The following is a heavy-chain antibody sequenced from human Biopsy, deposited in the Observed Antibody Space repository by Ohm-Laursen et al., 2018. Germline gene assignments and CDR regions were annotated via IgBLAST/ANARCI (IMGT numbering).Heavy chain of an antibody. V-gene: IGHV3-33*08. CDR3: ARDRYYGSENYFSHYNMDV. CDR1: GFSFSSYG. J-gene: IGHJ6*03. Sequence: LRLSCAASGFSFSSYGMHWVRQAPGKGLEWVAVIWYDGTDKFYADSVKGRFTISRDNSKNTLYLHMNSLRAADTAVYYCARDRYYGSENYFSHYNMDVWGQGTTVTVS. CDR2: IWYDGTDK. D-gene: IGHD3-10*01.